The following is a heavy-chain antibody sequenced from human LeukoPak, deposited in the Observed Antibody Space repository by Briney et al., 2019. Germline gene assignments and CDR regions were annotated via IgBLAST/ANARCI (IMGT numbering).Heavy chain of an antibody. CDR3: AKFSSYYYYYMDV. Sequence: GGSLRLSCAASGFTFSRHGMHWVRQAPGKGLEWVSAISGSGGSTYYADSVKGRFTISRDNSKNTLYLQMNSLRAEDTAVYYCAKFSSYYYYYMDVWGKGTTVTVSS. CDR2: ISGSGGST. V-gene: IGHV3-23*01. CDR1: GFTFSRHG. D-gene: IGHD2-2*01. J-gene: IGHJ6*03.